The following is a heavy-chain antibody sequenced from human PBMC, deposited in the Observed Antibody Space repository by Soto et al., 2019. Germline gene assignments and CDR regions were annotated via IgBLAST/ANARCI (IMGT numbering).Heavy chain of an antibody. Sequence: GSLRLSCAASGFTFSTYAMNWVRQAPGKGLEWVSGISGSDDSTYYADFVKGRFTISRDNSKDTLYLQMDSLRAEDTALYYCAKDRGYCSGISSPYYYFDVWGRGTLVTVSS. J-gene: IGHJ2*01. D-gene: IGHD2-15*01. V-gene: IGHV3-23*01. CDR3: AKDRGYCSGISSPYYYFDV. CDR2: ISGSDDST. CDR1: GFTFSTYA.